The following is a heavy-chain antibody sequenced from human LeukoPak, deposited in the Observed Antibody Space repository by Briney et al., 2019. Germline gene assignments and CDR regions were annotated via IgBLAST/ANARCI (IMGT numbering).Heavy chain of an antibody. Sequence: PGGSMRLSCAASGFIFTDYWMHWVRQAPGKELVWVARIRGDGRATTYADSVKGRFTISRDNAKNTLYLQMNSLRAEDTAVYYCARDRDTAAFDIWGQGTMVTVSS. CDR1: GFIFTDYW. CDR2: IRGDGRAT. V-gene: IGHV3-74*03. CDR3: ARDRDTAAFDI. D-gene: IGHD4-17*01. J-gene: IGHJ3*02.